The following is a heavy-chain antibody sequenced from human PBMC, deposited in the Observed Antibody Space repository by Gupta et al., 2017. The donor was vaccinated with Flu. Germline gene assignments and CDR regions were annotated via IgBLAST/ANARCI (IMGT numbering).Heavy chain of an antibody. V-gene: IGHV3-48*01. J-gene: IGHJ4*02. D-gene: IGHD2-15*01. CDR3: ATSCSGGNCLDY. CDR2: ISSSGATI. CDR1: FSSYS. Sequence: FSSYSMNWVHQAPGKGLEWVSYISSSGATIYYAASVKGRFTISRDTAKNSLYLQMNSLRAEDTAVYYCATSCSGGNCLDYWGQGTLVTVSS.